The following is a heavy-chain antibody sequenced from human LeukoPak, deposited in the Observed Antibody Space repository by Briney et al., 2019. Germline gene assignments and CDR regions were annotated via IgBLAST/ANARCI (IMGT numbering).Heavy chain of an antibody. Sequence: SETLSLTCTVSGGSISSYYWSWIRQPAGKGLEWIGRIYTSGSTTYNPSLKSRVTMSVDTSKNQFSLKLSSVTAADTAVYYCARDSIAAAELDAFDIWGQGTMVTVSS. CDR3: ARDSIAAAELDAFDI. J-gene: IGHJ3*02. CDR2: IYTSGST. CDR1: GGSISSYY. V-gene: IGHV4-4*07. D-gene: IGHD6-13*01.